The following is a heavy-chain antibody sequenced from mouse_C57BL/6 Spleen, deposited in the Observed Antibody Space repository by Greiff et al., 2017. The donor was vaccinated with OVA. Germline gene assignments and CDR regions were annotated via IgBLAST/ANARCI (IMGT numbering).Heavy chain of an antibody. CDR2: ISSGGSYT. D-gene: IGHD1-1*01. Sequence: DVQLVESGGDLVKPGGSLKLSCAASGFTFSSYGMSWVRQTPDKRLEWVATISSGGSYTYYPDSVKGRFTISRDNAKNTLYLQMSSLKSEDTAMYYCARHYYGSSFDYWGQGTTLTVSS. CDR3: ARHYYGSSFDY. J-gene: IGHJ2*01. V-gene: IGHV5-6*01. CDR1: GFTFSSYG.